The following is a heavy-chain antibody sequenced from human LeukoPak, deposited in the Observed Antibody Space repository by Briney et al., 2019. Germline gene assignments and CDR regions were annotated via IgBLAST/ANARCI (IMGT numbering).Heavy chain of an antibody. J-gene: IGHJ5*02. CDR1: GFTFSSYS. CDR3: ARDIRRGSGWLRPNNWFDP. V-gene: IGHV3-21*01. Sequence: GGSLRLSCAASGFTFSSYSMNWVRQAPGKGLEWVSSISSSSSYIYYADSVKGRFTISRDNAKNSLYLQMNSLRAEDTAVYYCARDIRRGSGWLRPNNWFDPWGQGTLVTVSS. CDR2: ISSSSSYI. D-gene: IGHD6-19*01.